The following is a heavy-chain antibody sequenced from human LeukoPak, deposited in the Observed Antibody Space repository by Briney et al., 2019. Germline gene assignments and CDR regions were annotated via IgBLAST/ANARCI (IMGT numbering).Heavy chain of an antibody. CDR1: GFTFSSYA. V-gene: IGHV3-66*01. Sequence: PGGSLRLSCAASGFTFSSYAMSWVRQAPGKGLEWVSVIYSGGSTYYADSVKGRFTISRDNSKNTLYLQMNSLRAEDTAVYYCAREPEGRDGYNHYFDYWGQGTLVTVSS. CDR2: IYSGGST. J-gene: IGHJ4*02. D-gene: IGHD5-24*01. CDR3: AREPEGRDGYNHYFDY.